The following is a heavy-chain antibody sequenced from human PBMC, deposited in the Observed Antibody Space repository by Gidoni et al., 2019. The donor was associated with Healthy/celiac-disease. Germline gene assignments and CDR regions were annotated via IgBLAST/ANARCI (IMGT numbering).Heavy chain of an antibody. CDR3: ARVDVVPAAREYYFDY. D-gene: IGHD2-2*01. V-gene: IGHV4-30-4*01. CDR1: GGSISSGDYY. Sequence: QVQLQESGPGLVKPSQTLSLTCTVSGGSISSGDYYWSWIRQPPGKGLEWIGYIYYSGSTYYNPSLKSRVTISVDTSKNQFSLKLSSVTAADTAVYYCARVDVVPAAREYYFDYWGQGTLVTVSS. CDR2: IYYSGST. J-gene: IGHJ4*02.